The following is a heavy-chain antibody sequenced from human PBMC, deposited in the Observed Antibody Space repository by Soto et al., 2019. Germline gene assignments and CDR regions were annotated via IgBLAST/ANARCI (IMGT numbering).Heavy chain of an antibody. J-gene: IGHJ4*02. V-gene: IGHV3-23*01. D-gene: IGHD5-12*01. Sequence: PGGSLRLSCAASGFTFSSYAMSWVRQAPGKGLEWVSAISGSGGSTYYADSVKGRFTISRDNSKNTVYLQMNSLRAEDTAVYYCAKSSGYDSRENFDYWGQGTLVTFSS. CDR3: AKSSGYDSRENFDY. CDR1: GFTFSSYA. CDR2: ISGSGGST.